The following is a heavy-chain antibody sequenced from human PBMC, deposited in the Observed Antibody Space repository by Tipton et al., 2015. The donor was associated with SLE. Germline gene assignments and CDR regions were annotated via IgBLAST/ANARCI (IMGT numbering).Heavy chain of an antibody. CDR1: GFSFVDYT. J-gene: IGHJ2*01. V-gene: IGHV3-23*01. D-gene: IGHD3-16*01. Sequence: SLRLSCAASGFSFVDYTMHLVRQAPGKWLEWVSSISGTSGSTYYADSVTGRFTISRDISKKTLSLQMGSLRVDDTAVYYCAKAPPGGNCYFDLWGRGTLVSVSS. CDR3: AKAPPGGNCYFDL. CDR2: ISGTSGST.